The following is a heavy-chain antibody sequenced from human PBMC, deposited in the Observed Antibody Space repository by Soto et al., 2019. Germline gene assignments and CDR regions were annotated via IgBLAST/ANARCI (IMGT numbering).Heavy chain of an antibody. CDR3: AKDAINMVRGTNKWFDP. J-gene: IGHJ5*02. Sequence: GGSLRLSCAASGFTFSNYAMSWVRQAPGKGLEWVSAISGNGISTYYADSVRGRFTISRDNSKNTLYLQMNRLRADDTAVYYCAKDAINMVRGTNKWFDPWGQGTLVTVSS. V-gene: IGHV3-23*01. CDR1: GFTFSNYA. CDR2: ISGNGIST. D-gene: IGHD3-10*01.